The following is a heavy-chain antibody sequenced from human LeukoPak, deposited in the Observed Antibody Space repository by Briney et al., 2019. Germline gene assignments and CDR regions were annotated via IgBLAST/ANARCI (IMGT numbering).Heavy chain of an antibody. V-gene: IGHV4-59*01. CDR3: ARVRRGVRGYYFDY. J-gene: IGHJ4*02. D-gene: IGHD3-10*01. CDR2: IYYSGST. Sequence: SETLSLTCTVSGGSISSYYWSWIRQPAGKGLEWIGYIYYSGSTNYNPSLKSRVTISVDTSKNQFSLKLSSVTAADTAVYYCARVRRGVRGYYFDYWGQGTLVTVSS. CDR1: GGSISSYY.